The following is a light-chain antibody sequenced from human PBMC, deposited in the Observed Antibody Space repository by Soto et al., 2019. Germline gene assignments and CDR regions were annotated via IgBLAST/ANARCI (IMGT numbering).Light chain of an antibody. CDR2: EVS. J-gene: IGLJ3*02. CDR3: SSYTTTTAWV. Sequence: QSVLTQPASVSWSPGQSITISCTGSSSDVGAYRYVSWFQQHPGRAPKLIIYEVSNRPSGVSDRFSGSKSGNTASLTISGLKAEDEADYHCSSYTTTTAWVFGGGTKLTVL. V-gene: IGLV2-14*01. CDR1: SSDVGAYRY.